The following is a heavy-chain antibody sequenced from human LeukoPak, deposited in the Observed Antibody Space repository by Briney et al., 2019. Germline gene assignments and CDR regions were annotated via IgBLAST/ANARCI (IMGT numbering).Heavy chain of an antibody. CDR3: ARLPFCGTTSCPFDY. D-gene: IGHD2-2*01. V-gene: IGHV4-39*01. J-gene: IGHJ4*02. CDR1: GGSISSSSYN. Sequence: SETLSLTCTVSGGSISSSSYNWAWIRQPPGTGLEWIGAIHHGGSTYYNPSLKSRVTISVDTSKNQFSLKLSSVTAADTAFYYCARLPFCGTTSCPFDYWGQGTLVTVSS. CDR2: IHHGGST.